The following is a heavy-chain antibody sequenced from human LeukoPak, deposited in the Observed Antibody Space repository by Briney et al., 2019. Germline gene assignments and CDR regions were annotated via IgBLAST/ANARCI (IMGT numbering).Heavy chain of an antibody. V-gene: IGHV1-69*13. J-gene: IGHJ5*02. CDR3: ARVGYSSSWYDPGWFDP. CDR2: IIPIFGTA. CDR1: GGTFSSYA. D-gene: IGHD6-13*01. Sequence: ASVKVSCKASGGTFSSYAISWVRQAPGQGLEWMGGIIPIFGTANYAQKFQGRVTITADESTSTAYMELSSLGSEDTAVYYCARVGYSSSWYDPGWFDPWGQGTLVTVSS.